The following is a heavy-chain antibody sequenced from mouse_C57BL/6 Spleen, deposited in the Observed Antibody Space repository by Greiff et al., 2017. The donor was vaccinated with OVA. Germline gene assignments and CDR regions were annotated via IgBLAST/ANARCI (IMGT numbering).Heavy chain of an antibody. CDR2: IDPSDSET. Sequence: QVQLKQPGAELVRPGSSVKLSCKASGYTFTSYWMHWVKQRPIQGLEWIGNIDPSDSETHYNQKFKDKATLTVDKSSSTAYMQLSSLTSEDSAVYYCARELRLSYYYAMDYWGQGTSVTVSS. D-gene: IGHD3-2*02. V-gene: IGHV1-52*01. CDR1: GYTFTSYW. CDR3: ARELRLSYYYAMDY. J-gene: IGHJ4*01.